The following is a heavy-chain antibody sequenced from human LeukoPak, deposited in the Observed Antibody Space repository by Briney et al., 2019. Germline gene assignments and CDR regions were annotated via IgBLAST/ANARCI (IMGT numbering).Heavy chain of an antibody. CDR1: GGTFSSYA. D-gene: IGHD2-2*01. CDR2: IIPILGIA. V-gene: IGHV1-69*04. Sequence: SVKVSCKASGGTFSSYAISWVRQAPGQGLEWMGRIIPILGIANYAQKFQGRVTITADKSTSTAYMELSSLRSEDTAVYYCAREYIVVVPAAVNWFDPWGQGTLVTVSS. CDR3: AREYIVVVPAAVNWFDP. J-gene: IGHJ5*02.